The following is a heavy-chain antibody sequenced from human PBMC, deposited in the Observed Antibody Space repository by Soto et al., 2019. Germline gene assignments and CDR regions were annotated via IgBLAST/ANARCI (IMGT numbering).Heavy chain of an antibody. Sequence: ASVKVSCKASGYTFTASGISWVRQAPGQGPEWMGWTSIYNGHTEYSPKFLGRVVMTTDTSADTAYLELRSLRPDDAALYYCARWDDYGAADQYHFDYWGQGTLVTVSS. V-gene: IGHV1-18*01. D-gene: IGHD4-17*01. CDR3: ARWDDYGAADQYHFDY. CDR1: GYTFTASG. J-gene: IGHJ4*02. CDR2: TSIYNGHT.